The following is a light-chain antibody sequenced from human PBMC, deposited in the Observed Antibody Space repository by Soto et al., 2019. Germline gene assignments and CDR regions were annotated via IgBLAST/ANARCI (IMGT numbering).Light chain of an antibody. CDR2: GAS. CDR3: QQYRTLWT. V-gene: IGKV3-20*01. Sequence: EIGLTQSPGTLSLSPGERATLSCRASQIFNSKYLAWSHQKPGQAPRLLIDGASSRASGIPDRVSGSASETVFTLTIDSLETDDPAVYYCQQYRTLWTFGKGTMVEIK. CDR1: QIFNSKY. J-gene: IGKJ1*01.